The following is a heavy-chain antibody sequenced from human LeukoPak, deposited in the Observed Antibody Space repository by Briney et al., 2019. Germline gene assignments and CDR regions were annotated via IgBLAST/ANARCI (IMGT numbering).Heavy chain of an antibody. Sequence: GGSLRLSCAASGFTFSSYSMNWVRQAPGKGLEWVSSISSSSSYIYYADSVKGRFTISRDNARNSLYLQMNSLRAEDTAVYYCARDIIGTGIDYWGQGTLVTVSS. CDR1: GFTFSSYS. CDR2: ISSSSSYI. J-gene: IGHJ4*02. V-gene: IGHV3-21*01. D-gene: IGHD3-16*02. CDR3: ARDIIGTGIDY.